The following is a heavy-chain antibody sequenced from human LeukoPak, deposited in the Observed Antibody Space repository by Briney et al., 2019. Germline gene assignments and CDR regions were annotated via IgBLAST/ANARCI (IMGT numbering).Heavy chain of an antibody. CDR1: GYVFTAYY. J-gene: IGHJ5*02. V-gene: IGHV1-2*02. Sequence: ASVKVSCKTSGYVFTAYYIHWVRQAPGQFLEWLGFAKPDNGASDSAQQLEGTVSMNSDASVTTAYMELSGLTSDDTALYFCARERPTLLTRIRGIATAPDHWGQGTLVTVSS. CDR2: AKPDNGAS. CDR3: ARERPTLLTRIRGIATAPDH. D-gene: IGHD3-10*01.